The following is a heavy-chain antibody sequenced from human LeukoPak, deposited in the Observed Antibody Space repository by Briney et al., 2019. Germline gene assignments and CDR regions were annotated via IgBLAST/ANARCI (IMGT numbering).Heavy chain of an antibody. CDR1: VYTFTSYD. CDR3: ARILDGSSLFRNAHNWFDP. CDR2: TSPNSGNT. Sequence: ASVKVSCKASVYTFTSYDINWVRQATGQGLEWMGWTSPNSGNTGYAQKFQGRVTMTRNTSISTAYMELNSLRSEDTAVYYCARILDGSSLFRNAHNWFDPWGQGTLVTVSS. V-gene: IGHV1-8*01. J-gene: IGHJ5*02. D-gene: IGHD6-13*01.